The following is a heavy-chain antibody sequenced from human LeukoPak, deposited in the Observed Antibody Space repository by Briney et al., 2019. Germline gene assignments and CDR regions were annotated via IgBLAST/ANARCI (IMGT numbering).Heavy chain of an antibody. Sequence: GASVKVSCKASGYTFSDYAMNWVRQAPGQGLERMGWINTNTGNPTYAQGFTGRFVFSLDTSVSTAYLQISSLKSEDAAVYYCARGGIRLWFDYWGQGTLVTVSS. D-gene: IGHD5-18*01. V-gene: IGHV7-4-1*02. CDR1: GYTFSDYA. CDR2: INTNTGNP. CDR3: ARGGIRLWFDY. J-gene: IGHJ4*02.